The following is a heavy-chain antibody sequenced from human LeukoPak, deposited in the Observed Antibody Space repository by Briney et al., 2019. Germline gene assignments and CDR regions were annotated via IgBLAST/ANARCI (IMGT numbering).Heavy chain of an antibody. Sequence: SEALSLTCTVSGGSISSYYWSWIRQPPGKGLEWIGHIYYSGSTNYNPSLKSRVTISVDTSKNQFSLKLSSVTAADTAVYYCARGADSSGYYSIFYFDYWGQGTLVTVSS. V-gene: IGHV4-59*01. CDR2: IYYSGST. J-gene: IGHJ4*02. CDR3: ARGADSSGYYSIFYFDY. D-gene: IGHD3-22*01. CDR1: GGSISSYY.